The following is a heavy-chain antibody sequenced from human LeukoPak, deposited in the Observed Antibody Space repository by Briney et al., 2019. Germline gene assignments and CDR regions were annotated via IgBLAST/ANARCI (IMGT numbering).Heavy chain of an antibody. CDR2: IYYSGST. D-gene: IGHD3-22*01. CDR3: ARRTNYYDSSGYYYEEVDY. Sequence: SETLSLTCTVSGGSISSSSYYWGWIRQPPGKGLEWIGSIYYSGSTYYNPSLKSRVTISVDTSKNQFSLKLSSVTAADTAVYYYARRTNYYDSSGYYYEEVDYWGQGTLVTVSS. J-gene: IGHJ4*02. CDR1: GGSISSSSYY. V-gene: IGHV4-39*01.